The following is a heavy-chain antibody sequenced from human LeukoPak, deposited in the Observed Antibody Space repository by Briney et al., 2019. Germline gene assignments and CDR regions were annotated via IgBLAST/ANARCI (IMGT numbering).Heavy chain of an antibody. CDR1: GFTFDDYA. Sequence: GRSLRLSCAASGFTFDDYAMHWVRQAPGKGVEWVSGISWNSGSIDYADSVKGGFTISRDNAKNSLYLQMTSLKAEDTALYYCALVPAAIRGYYYYGMDVWGQGTTVTVSS. D-gene: IGHD2-2*02. J-gene: IGHJ6*02. CDR2: ISWNSGSI. CDR3: ALVPAAIRGYYYYGMDV. V-gene: IGHV3-9*01.